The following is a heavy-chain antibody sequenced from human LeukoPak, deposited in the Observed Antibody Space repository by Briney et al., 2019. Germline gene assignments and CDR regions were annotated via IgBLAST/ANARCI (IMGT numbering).Heavy chain of an antibody. CDR3: AKDVLSGWYRFQH. V-gene: IGHV3-23*01. CDR1: GFTFSSYT. Sequence: GGSLRLSCAASGFTFSSYTMSWVRQAPGKGLEWVSAISGSGGSTYYADSVKGRFTISRDNSKNTLYLQMNSLRAEDTAVYYCAKDVLSGWYRFQHWGQGTLVTVSS. J-gene: IGHJ1*01. D-gene: IGHD6-19*01. CDR2: ISGSGGST.